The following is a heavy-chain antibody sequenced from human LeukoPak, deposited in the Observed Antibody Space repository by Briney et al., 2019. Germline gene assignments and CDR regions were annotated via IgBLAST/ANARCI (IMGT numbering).Heavy chain of an antibody. Sequence: GRSLRLSCAASGFTFSSYGMHWVRQAPGKGLEWVAVIWYDGSNKYYADSVKGRFTISRDNSKNTLYLQMNSLRAEDTAVYYCAKDPRYSNSGMGNWGQGTMVTVSS. V-gene: IGHV3-33*06. CDR1: GFTFSSYG. CDR3: AKDPRYSNSGMGN. D-gene: IGHD6-6*01. J-gene: IGHJ3*01. CDR2: IWYDGSNK.